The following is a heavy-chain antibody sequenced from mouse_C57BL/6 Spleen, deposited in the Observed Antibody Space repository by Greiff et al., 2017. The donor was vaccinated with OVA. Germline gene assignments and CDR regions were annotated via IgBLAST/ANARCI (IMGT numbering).Heavy chain of an antibody. J-gene: IGHJ2*01. D-gene: IGHD2-4*01. CDR2: IYIGIGYT. V-gene: IGHV1-58*01. Sequence: EVQLQQSGAELVRPGSSVKMSCKTSGYTFTRYGINWVKQRPGQGLEWIGYIYIGIGYTEYNEKIKGKATLTSDKSSRTAYMLRSSLTSEDSAIYFCARSYYDYDGLFDYWGQGTTLTFSS. CDR3: ARSYYDYDGLFDY. CDR1: GYTFTRYG.